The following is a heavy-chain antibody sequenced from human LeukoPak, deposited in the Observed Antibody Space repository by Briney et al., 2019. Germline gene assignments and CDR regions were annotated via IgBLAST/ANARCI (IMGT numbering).Heavy chain of an antibody. V-gene: IGHV4-34*01. Sequence: SETLSLTCAVYGGSFSGYYWSWIRHPPGKGLEWIGEINHGGSTNYNPSLKSRVTISVDTSKNQFSLKLSSVTAADTAVYYCARGRLYVVDWGQGTLVTVSS. D-gene: IGHD2/OR15-2a*01. CDR1: GGSFSGYY. CDR2: INHGGST. J-gene: IGHJ4*02. CDR3: ARGRLYVVD.